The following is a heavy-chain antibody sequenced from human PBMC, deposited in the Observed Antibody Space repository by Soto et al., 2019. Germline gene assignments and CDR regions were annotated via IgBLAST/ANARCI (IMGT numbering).Heavy chain of an antibody. V-gene: IGHV4-31*03. J-gene: IGHJ3*02. D-gene: IGHD4-17*01. CDR1: GGSISSGGYY. CDR2: IYYSGST. Sequence: LSLTCTVSGGSISSGGYYWSWIRQHPGKGLEWIGYIYYSGSTYYNPSLKSRVTISVDTSKNQFPLKLSSVTAADTAVYYCARCFHGDYARTFDIWGQGTMVTVSS. CDR3: ARCFHGDYARTFDI.